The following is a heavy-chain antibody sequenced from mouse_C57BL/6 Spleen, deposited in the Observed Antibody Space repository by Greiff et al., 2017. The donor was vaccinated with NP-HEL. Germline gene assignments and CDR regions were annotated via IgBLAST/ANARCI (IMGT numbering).Heavy chain of an antibody. CDR2: INPSSGYT. D-gene: IGHD2-1*01. CDR1: GYTFTSYW. J-gene: IGHJ2*01. Sequence: VQLQQSGAELAKPGASVKLSFKASGYTFTSYWMHWVKQRPGQGLEWIGYINPSSGYTKYNQKFKDKATLTAAKSSSTAYMQLSSLTYEDSAVYYCARSLYGNYEGYFDYWGQGTTLTVSS. V-gene: IGHV1-7*01. CDR3: ARSLYGNYEGYFDY.